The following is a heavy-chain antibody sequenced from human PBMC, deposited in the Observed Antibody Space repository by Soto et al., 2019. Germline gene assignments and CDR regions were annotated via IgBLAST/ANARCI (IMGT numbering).Heavy chain of an antibody. CDR2: INHSGST. CDR3: ARVTGRSVAYLYYYYGMDV. V-gene: IGHV4-34*01. J-gene: IGHJ6*01. D-gene: IGHD5-12*01. Sequence: PSETLSLTCAVYGGSFSGYYWSWIRQPPGKGLEWIGEINHSGSTNYNPSLKSRVTISVDTSKNQFSLKPSSVTAADTAVCYCARVTGRSVAYLYYYYGMDVWGQGTTVTVSS. CDR1: GGSFSGYY.